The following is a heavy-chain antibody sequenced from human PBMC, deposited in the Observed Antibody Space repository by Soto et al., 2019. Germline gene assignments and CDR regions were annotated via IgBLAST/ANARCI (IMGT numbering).Heavy chain of an antibody. Sequence: SGPTLVNPTQTLTLTCTFSGFSLSTSGMRVSWIRQPPGKALEWLARIDWDDDKFYSTSLKTRLTISKDTSKNQVVLTVTNMDPVDTATYYCARSGYSYGIDAFDIWGQGTMVTVSS. J-gene: IGHJ3*02. V-gene: IGHV2-70*04. CDR1: GFSLSTSGMR. CDR3: ARSGYSYGIDAFDI. D-gene: IGHD5-18*01. CDR2: IDWDDDK.